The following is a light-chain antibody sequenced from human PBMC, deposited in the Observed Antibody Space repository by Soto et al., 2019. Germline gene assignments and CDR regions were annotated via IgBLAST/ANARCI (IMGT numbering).Light chain of an antibody. Sequence: ENVLTQSPGTLSLSPGGRATLSCRASQSVSSGHLAWYQQKPGQAPRRLIYGVSSRATGIPDRFSGSGSGTDFALTISRLEPEDFAVYYCQQYGSSPWTFGQGTKVEI. CDR1: QSVSSGH. J-gene: IGKJ1*01. CDR2: GVS. CDR3: QQYGSSPWT. V-gene: IGKV3-20*01.